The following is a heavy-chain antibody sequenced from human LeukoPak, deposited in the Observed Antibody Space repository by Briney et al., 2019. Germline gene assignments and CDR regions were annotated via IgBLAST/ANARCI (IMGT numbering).Heavy chain of an antibody. V-gene: IGHV3-11*04. CDR1: GFTFSDYY. J-gene: IGHJ6*03. Sequence: GSLRLSCAASGFTFSDYYMNWIRQAPGKGLEGISYISTSGSTIYYTDSVKGRFTISRDNAKNSLYLQMNSLRAEDTAVYYCARDADYGDYMDVWGKGTTVTVSS. D-gene: IGHD4/OR15-4a*01. CDR2: ISTSGSTI. CDR3: ARDADYGDYMDV.